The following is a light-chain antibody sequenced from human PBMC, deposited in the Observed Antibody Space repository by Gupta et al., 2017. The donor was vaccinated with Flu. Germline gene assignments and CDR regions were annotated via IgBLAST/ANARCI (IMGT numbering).Light chain of an antibody. CDR2: DAS. Sequence: EIVLTQSPGTLSLSPGERATLSCRASRSVSSNWLAWYQQKPGQPPRLLIYDASSRATGIPDRFSGSGSGTDFTLTSSRLEPEDFAVYYCQQDGSSKTFGQGTKVEIK. CDR3: QQDGSSKT. V-gene: IGKV3-20*01. CDR1: RSVSSNW. J-gene: IGKJ1*01.